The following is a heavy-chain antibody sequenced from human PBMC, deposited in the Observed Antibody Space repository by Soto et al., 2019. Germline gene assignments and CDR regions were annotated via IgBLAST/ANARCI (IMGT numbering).Heavy chain of an antibody. V-gene: IGHV3-11*01. CDR2: ISSSGTGI. CDR3: ARAFSDAFDI. J-gene: IGHJ3*02. Sequence: GGSLRLSCAASGFTFSDYYMTWIRQAPGKGLEWVSYISSSGTGIYYADSVKGRFTISRDNAKKSLYLQMSSPRAEDTAVYYCARAFSDAFDIWGQGTMVTVSS. CDR1: GFTFSDYY.